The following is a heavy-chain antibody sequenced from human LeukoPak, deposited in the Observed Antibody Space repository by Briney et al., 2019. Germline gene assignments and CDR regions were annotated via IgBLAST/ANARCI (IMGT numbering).Heavy chain of an antibody. CDR1: GGSVNSGTYY. Sequence: SETLSLTCTVSGGSVNSGTYYWSWIRQPPGKGLEWIGYISYSGSTNYNPSLKSRVTISVDTSKNQFSLKLSSVTAADTAVYYCARGGRWLQFNYWGQGTLVTVSS. CDR2: ISYSGST. CDR3: ARGGRWLQFNY. J-gene: IGHJ4*02. D-gene: IGHD5-24*01. V-gene: IGHV4-61*01.